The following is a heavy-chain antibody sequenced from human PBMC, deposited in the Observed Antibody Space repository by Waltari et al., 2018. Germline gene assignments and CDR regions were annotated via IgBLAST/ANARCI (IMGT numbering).Heavy chain of an antibody. CDR3: AKDRDYYDSSGYLTY. V-gene: IGHV3-30*18. CDR2: ISYDGSNK. CDR1: GFTLSISG. D-gene: IGHD3-22*01. J-gene: IGHJ4*02. Sequence: QVPLVESGGGVVPPGRSLRLSCAASGFTLSISGMPWVRQAPGKGLEWVAVISYDGSNKYYADSVKGRFTISRDNSKNTLYLQMNSLRAEDTAVYYCAKDRDYYDSSGYLTYWGQGTLVTVSS.